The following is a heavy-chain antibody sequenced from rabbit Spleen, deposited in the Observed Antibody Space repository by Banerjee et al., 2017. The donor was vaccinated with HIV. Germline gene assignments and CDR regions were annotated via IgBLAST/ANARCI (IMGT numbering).Heavy chain of an antibody. CDR2: IYAGNSGST. CDR3: ARGSAAMTMVITGYYLTL. CDR1: GFSFSSGGY. V-gene: IGHV1S40*01. D-gene: IGHD2-1*01. J-gene: IGHJ4*01. Sequence: QSLEESGGGLVQPEGSLTLTCTASGFSFSSGGYMCWVRQAPGKGLEWIACIYAGNSGSTYFANWAKGRFTISRTSSTAVNLEMTSLRAADTATYFCARGSAAMTMVITGYYLTLWGQGTLVTVS.